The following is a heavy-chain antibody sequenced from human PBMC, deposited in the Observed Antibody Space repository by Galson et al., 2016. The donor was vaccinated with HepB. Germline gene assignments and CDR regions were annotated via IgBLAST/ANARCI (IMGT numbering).Heavy chain of an antibody. Sequence: SVKVSCKASGYTFISNAIHWVRQAPGQRLEWMGWINTGNGNTKYSQKFEGRITLTRDTSANTVYMVLSSLTSEDTAIYYCARTYWYSSSRTANKGTFDYWGQGTLVTVSS. D-gene: IGHD2-21*01. CDR2: INTGNGNT. J-gene: IGHJ4*02. CDR3: ARTYWYSSSRTANKGTFDY. V-gene: IGHV1-3*04. CDR1: GYTFISNA.